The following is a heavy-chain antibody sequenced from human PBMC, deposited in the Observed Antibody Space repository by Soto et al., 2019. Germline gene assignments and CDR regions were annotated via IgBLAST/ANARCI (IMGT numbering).Heavy chain of an antibody. V-gene: IGHV1-69*13. Sequence: SVKVSCKASGGTFSSYAISWVRQAPGQGLEWMGGIIPIFGTANYAQKFQGRVTITADESTSTAYMELSSLRSEDTAVYYCATQADARVAGFDYWGQGTLVTVSS. CDR1: GGTFSSYA. J-gene: IGHJ4*02. D-gene: IGHD2-15*01. CDR3: ATQADARVAGFDY. CDR2: IIPIFGTA.